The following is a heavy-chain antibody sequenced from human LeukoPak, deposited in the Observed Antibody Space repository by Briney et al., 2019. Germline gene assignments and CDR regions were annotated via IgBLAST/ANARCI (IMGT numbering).Heavy chain of an antibody. V-gene: IGHV5-51*01. CDR3: AISLGGVVPADMDYYYGMEV. CDR2: INPGDSKT. J-gene: IGHJ6*02. CDR1: GYRFISYY. D-gene: IGHD2-2*01. Sequence: GESLKISCKGSGYRFISYYIGWVRQMPGKGLEWMGIINPGDSKTRYSPPFEGRVIISADKSISTAYLQWSSLKASDTAMYYCAISLGGVVPADMDYYYGMEVWGRGTTVTVSS.